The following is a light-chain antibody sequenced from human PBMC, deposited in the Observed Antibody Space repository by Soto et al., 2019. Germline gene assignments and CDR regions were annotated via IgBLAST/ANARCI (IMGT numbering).Light chain of an antibody. Sequence: EFVLTQSPGTLSLSPGERATLSCRASQTVRNNYLAWYQQKPGQAPRLLIYDASSRATGIPDRFSGGGSGTDFALTISSLEPKDFAVYDCLQFSSYPITFGGGTKVDI. CDR3: LQFSSYPIT. J-gene: IGKJ4*01. CDR1: QTVRNNY. CDR2: DAS. V-gene: IGKV3-20*01.